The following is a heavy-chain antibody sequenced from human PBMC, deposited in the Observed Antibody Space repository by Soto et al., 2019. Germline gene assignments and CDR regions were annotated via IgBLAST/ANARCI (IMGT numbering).Heavy chain of an antibody. V-gene: IGHV1-18*04. CDR1: GYTFTNFG. CDR2: ITPHNGNA. D-gene: IGHD1-26*01. CDR3: ARARMFSGAHHDY. Sequence: QDHLVQSGAVVENPGASVKVSCKASGYTFTNFGINWVRQAPGQGLEWMGWITPHNGNANYPQKQQDRLTITTDTTTNTAYLELRSLRSDDTAVYFCARARMFSGAHHDYWGQGTRVTVSS. J-gene: IGHJ4*02.